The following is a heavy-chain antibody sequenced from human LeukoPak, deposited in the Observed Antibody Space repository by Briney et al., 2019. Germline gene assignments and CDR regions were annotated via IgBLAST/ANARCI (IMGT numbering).Heavy chain of an antibody. V-gene: IGHV3-72*01. CDR2: TRNKANSYTT. CDR3: ARVPDARVYSLDY. J-gene: IGHJ4*02. CDR1: GFTFSDHY. Sequence: GGSLRLSCAASGFTFSDHYMDWVRHAPGKGLEWVSRTRNKANSYTTEYAASVKGIFTNSRDHSKNSLYLQMNSLKPEDTAVYYCARVPDARVYSLDYWGQGTLVTVSS. D-gene: IGHD5-18*01.